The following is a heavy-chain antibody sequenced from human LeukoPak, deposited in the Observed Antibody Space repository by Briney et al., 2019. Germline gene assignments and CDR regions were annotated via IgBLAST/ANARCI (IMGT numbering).Heavy chain of an antibody. V-gene: IGHV3-33*01. CDR2: IWYDGSNK. CDR3: VREGGEGRYHFFGMDV. Sequence: GGSLRLSCAASGFTFSSYGMHWVRQAPGKGLEWVAVIWYDGSNKYYADSVKGRFTISRDNSKNTLYLQMSSLRADDTAVYYCVREGGEGRYHFFGMDVWGQGTTVTVSS. D-gene: IGHD4-17*01. J-gene: IGHJ6*02. CDR1: GFTFSSYG.